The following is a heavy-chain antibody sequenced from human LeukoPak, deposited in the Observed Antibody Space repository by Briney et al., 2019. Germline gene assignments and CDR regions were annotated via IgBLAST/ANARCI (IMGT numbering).Heavy chain of an antibody. V-gene: IGHV3-11*05. D-gene: IGHD6-19*01. Sequence: NPGGSLRLSCAASGFTFSDYYMSWIRQAPGKGLEWVSYISSSSSYTNYADSVKGRFTISRDNAKNSLYLEMNSLRVEDTAVYYCARVGGSGWYGRRYYFDYWGQGTLVTVSS. CDR3: ARVGGSGWYGRRYYFDY. CDR1: GFTFSDYY. J-gene: IGHJ4*02. CDR2: ISSSSSYT.